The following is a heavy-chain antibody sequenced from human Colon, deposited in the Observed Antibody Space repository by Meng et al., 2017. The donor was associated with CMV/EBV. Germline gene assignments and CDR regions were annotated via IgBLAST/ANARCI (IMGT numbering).Heavy chain of an antibody. CDR2: IYYSGSA. J-gene: IGHJ4*02. Sequence: GSLRLSCTVSGDSIRSHYWSWIRQPPGKGLEWMGYIYYSGSATYSPSLRSRITISVDTSKNQFSLNLRSMTAADTAMYFCARGLGHASNNSHDYWGQGTLVTVSS. CDR3: ARGLGHASNNSHDY. V-gene: IGHV4-59*11. D-gene: IGHD1-1*01. CDR1: GDSIRSHY.